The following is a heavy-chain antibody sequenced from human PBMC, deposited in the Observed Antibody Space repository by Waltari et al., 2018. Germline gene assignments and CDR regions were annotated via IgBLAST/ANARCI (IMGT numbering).Heavy chain of an antibody. CDR1: GFPFRNYW. J-gene: IGHJ4*02. CDR3: SVSLNY. Sequence: EVQLVESGGGLVQPGGSVRLSCAGSGFPFRNYWMAWVRQAPGKGLEWVANIKHDASESHYVDSVKGRFTISRDNAQNLLYLQMNSLRAGDTAVYYCSVSLNYWGQGTLVTVSS. CDR2: IKHDASES. V-gene: IGHV3-7*01.